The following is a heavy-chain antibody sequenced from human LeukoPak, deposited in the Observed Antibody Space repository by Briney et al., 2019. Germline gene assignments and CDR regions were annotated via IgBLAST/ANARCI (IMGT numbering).Heavy chain of an antibody. Sequence: PGGSLRLSCAASGFTFNNAWMSWVRQAPGKGLEWVAVISYDGSNKYYADSVKGRFTISRDNSKNTLYLQMNSLRAEDTAVYYCAEEMATIPTFTFDYWGQGTLVTVSS. V-gene: IGHV3-30*18. CDR1: GFTFNNAW. CDR3: AEEMATIPTFTFDY. J-gene: IGHJ4*02. CDR2: ISYDGSNK. D-gene: IGHD5-24*01.